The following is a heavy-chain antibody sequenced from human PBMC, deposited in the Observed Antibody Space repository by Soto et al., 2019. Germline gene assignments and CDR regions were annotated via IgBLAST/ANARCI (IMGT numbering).Heavy chain of an antibody. CDR3: ARGPYYYDSRDAFDI. D-gene: IGHD3-22*01. CDR2: IWYDGSNK. CDR1: GFTFSSYG. Sequence: GGSLSFSFAASGFTFSSYGMHWVRQAPGKGLEWVAVIWYDGSNKYYADSVKGRFTISRDNSKNTLYLQMNSLRAEDTAVYYCARGPYYYDSRDAFDIWGQGTMVTVSS. V-gene: IGHV3-33*01. J-gene: IGHJ3*02.